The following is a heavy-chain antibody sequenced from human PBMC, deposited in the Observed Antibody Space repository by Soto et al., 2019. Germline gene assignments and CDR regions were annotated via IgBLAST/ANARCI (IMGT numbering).Heavy chain of an antibody. Sequence: GSLRLSCAASGFTFSSYSMNWVRQAPGKGLEWVSSISSSSSYIYYADSVKGRFTISRDNAKNSLYLQMNSLRAEDTAVYYCARVYCSSTSCRGSWFDPWGQGTLVTVSS. CDR1: GFTFSSYS. CDR3: ARVYCSSTSCRGSWFDP. CDR2: ISSSSSYI. V-gene: IGHV3-21*01. D-gene: IGHD2-2*01. J-gene: IGHJ5*02.